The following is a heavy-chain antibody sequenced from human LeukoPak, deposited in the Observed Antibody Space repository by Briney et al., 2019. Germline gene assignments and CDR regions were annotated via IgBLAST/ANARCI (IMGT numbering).Heavy chain of an antibody. CDR2: IYTSGST. CDR3: AREIVVVPAAEYYFDY. V-gene: IGHV4-61*02. D-gene: IGHD2-2*01. CDR1: GGSISSGSYY. Sequence: PSETLSLTCTVSGGSISSGSYYWRWIRQPAGKGLEWIGRIYTSGSTNYNPSLKSRVTISVDTSKNQFSLKLSSVTAADTAVYYCAREIVVVPAAEYYFDYWGQGTLVTVSS. J-gene: IGHJ4*02.